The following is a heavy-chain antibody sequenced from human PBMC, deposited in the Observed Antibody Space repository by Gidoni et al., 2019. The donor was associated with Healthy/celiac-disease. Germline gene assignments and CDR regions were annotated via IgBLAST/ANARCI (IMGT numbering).Heavy chain of an antibody. J-gene: IGHJ3*02. CDR1: GFTFSSYA. Sequence: AASGFTFSSYAMSWVRQAPGKGLEWVSAISGSGGSTYYADSVKGRFTISRDNAKNTLYLQMNSLRAEDTAVYYCAKDQGTTRRLLPFDIWGQGTMVTVSS. CDR3: AKDQGTTRRLLPFDI. V-gene: IGHV3-23*01. D-gene: IGHD4-4*01. CDR2: ISGSGGST.